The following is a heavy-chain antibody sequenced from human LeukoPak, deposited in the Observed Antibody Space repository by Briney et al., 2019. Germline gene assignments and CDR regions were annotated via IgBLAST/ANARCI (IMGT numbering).Heavy chain of an antibody. J-gene: IGHJ4*02. D-gene: IGHD2-2*02. CDR2: IYSGGST. CDR3: ATSVVVPAATPGIDY. V-gene: IGHV3-53*01. Sequence: GGSLRLSCAASGFTVSSNYMSWVRQAPGKGLEWVSVIYSGGSTYYADSVKGRFTISRDNSKNTLYLQMNSLRAEDTAVYYCATSVVVPAATPGIDYWGQGTLVTVSS. CDR1: GFTVSSNY.